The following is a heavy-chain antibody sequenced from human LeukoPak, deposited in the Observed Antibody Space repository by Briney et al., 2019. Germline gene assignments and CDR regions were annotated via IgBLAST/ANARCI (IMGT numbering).Heavy chain of an antibody. J-gene: IGHJ5*02. CDR3: AKGSSGYFVDL. CDR1: GFIFNNYV. V-gene: IGHV3-23*01. D-gene: IGHD3-22*01. Sequence: GGSLRLSCAASGFIFNNYVLIWVRQAPGKGLEWVSAISNDGGGTNYADFVKGRFTISRENSKNTLFLQMNSLRAEDTALYYCAKGSSGYFVDLWGQGTLVTVSS. CDR2: ISNDGGGT.